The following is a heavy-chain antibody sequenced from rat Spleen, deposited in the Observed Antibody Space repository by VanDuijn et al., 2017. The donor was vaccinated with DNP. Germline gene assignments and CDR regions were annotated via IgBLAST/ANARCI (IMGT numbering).Heavy chain of an antibody. V-gene: IGHV5-25*01. D-gene: IGHD1-2*01. Sequence: EVQLVESGGGLVQPGRSLKLSCAASGFIFSDHYMAWVRQAPTKGLEWVASISAGGGNSNYRDSVKGRFTISRDNARNTLYLQMDSLRSEDTATYYCARLYYYSTLYYFDYWGQGVMVTVSS. CDR1: GFIFSDHY. J-gene: IGHJ2*01. CDR2: ISAGGGNS. CDR3: ARLYYYSTLYYFDY.